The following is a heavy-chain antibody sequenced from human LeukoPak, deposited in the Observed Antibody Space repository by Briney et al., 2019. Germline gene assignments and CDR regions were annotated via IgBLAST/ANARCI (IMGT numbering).Heavy chain of an antibody. Sequence: ASVTVSFTASGYTFTGYYMHWLRQAPGQGLEWMGWINPNSGGTNYAQKFQGRVTMTRDTYISTAYMELSRLRSDDTAVYYCARIAVNRVVPPWWGQGTLVTVSS. CDR2: INPNSGGT. CDR1: GYTFTGYY. CDR3: ARIAVNRVVPPW. J-gene: IGHJ4*02. D-gene: IGHD2-2*01. V-gene: IGHV1-2*02.